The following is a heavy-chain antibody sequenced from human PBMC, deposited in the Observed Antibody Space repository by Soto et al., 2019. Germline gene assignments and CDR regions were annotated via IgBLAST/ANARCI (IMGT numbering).Heavy chain of an antibody. CDR1: GFTFTSSA. CDR3: AADVYYDDSSGYYYLDN. V-gene: IGHV1-58*01. CDR2: IVVGSGNT. D-gene: IGHD3-22*01. J-gene: IGHJ4*02. Sequence: GASVKVSCKASGFTFTSSAVQWVRQARGQRLEWIGWIVVGSGNTNYAQKFQERVTITRDMSTSTAYMELSSLRSEDTAVYYCAADVYYDDSSGYYYLDNWGKGTLVTVSS.